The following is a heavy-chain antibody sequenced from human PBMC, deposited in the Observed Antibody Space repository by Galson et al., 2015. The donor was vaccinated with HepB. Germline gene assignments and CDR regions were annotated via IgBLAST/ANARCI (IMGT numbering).Heavy chain of an antibody. CDR2: IKEDGSEA. CDR1: GFTFSRYW. CDR3: AREAR. J-gene: IGHJ4*02. V-gene: IGHV3-7*01. Sequence: SLRLSCAASGFTFSRYWMSWVRQAPGKGLEWVANIKEDGSEAYYVDSVRGRFTISRDSAKNSLYLQMNSLRAEDTAVYYCAREARWGQETLVTVSS.